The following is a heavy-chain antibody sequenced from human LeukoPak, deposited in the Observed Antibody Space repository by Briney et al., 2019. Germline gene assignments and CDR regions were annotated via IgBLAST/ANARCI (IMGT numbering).Heavy chain of an antibody. V-gene: IGHV3-30-3*01. CDR3: ARTAIIAAAGIDY. Sequence: GRSLRLSCAASGSTFSSYAMHWVRQAPGKGLEWVAVISYDGSNKYYADSVKGRFTISRDNSKNTLYLQMNSLRAEDTAVYYCARTAIIAAAGIDYWGQGTLVTVSS. CDR1: GSTFSSYA. D-gene: IGHD6-13*01. CDR2: ISYDGSNK. J-gene: IGHJ4*02.